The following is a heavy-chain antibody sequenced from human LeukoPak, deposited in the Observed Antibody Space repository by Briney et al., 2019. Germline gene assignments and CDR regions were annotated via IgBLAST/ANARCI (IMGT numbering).Heavy chain of an antibody. J-gene: IGHJ4*02. V-gene: IGHV3-11*06. CDR1: GFTFSDYY. Sequence: GGSLRLSCAASGFTFSDYYMSWIRQAPGKGLEWVSSISSSSSSYIYYADSVKGRFTISRDNAKNSLYLQMNSLRAEDTAVHYCAKPGYSYDYWGQGTLVTVSS. CDR3: AKPGYSYDY. D-gene: IGHD6-13*01. CDR2: ISSSSSSYI.